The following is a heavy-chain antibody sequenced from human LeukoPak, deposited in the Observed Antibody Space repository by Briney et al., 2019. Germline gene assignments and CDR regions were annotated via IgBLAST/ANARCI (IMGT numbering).Heavy chain of an antibody. CDR2: IIPLIGTA. J-gene: IGHJ3*02. CDR1: GFTFSSYG. Sequence: GRSLRLSCAASGFTFSSYGMHWVRQAPGKGLEWLGGIIPLIGTANYAEKFPGRVTITADQSTRTVYMEISNLRSEDTAVYFCARGPYSYDSSGAFDIWGQGTMVTVSS. D-gene: IGHD3-22*01. CDR3: ARGPYSYDSSGAFDI. V-gene: IGHV1-69*01.